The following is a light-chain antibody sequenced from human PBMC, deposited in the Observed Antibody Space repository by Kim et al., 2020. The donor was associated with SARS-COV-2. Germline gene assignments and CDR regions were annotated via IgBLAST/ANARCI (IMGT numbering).Light chain of an antibody. Sequence: QSVTISCTGTSSDVGGYSYVSWYQQHPGKAPKFIIYEVNKRPSGVPDRFSGSKSGNTASLTVSGLQAEDEADYYCSSFAGSNNPVVFGGGTQLTVL. CDR1: SSDVGGYSY. CDR3: SSFAGSNNPVV. CDR2: EVN. V-gene: IGLV2-8*01. J-gene: IGLJ2*01.